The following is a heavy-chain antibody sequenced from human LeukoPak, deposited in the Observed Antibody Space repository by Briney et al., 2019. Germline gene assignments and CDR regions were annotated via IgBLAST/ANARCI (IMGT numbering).Heavy chain of an antibody. Sequence: ASVKVSCKASGGTFSSYAISWVRQAPGQGLEWMGGIIPIFGTANYAQKFQGRVTITADKSTSTAYMELSSLRSEDTAVYYCARDLVPAATVRNYNWFDPWGQGTLVTVSS. CDR3: ARDLVPAATVRNYNWFDP. D-gene: IGHD2-2*01. CDR1: GGTFSSYA. CDR2: IIPIFGTA. J-gene: IGHJ5*02. V-gene: IGHV1-69*06.